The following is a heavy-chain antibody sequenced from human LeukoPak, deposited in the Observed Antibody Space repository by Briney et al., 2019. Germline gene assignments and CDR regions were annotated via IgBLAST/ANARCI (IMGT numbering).Heavy chain of an antibody. V-gene: IGHV3-7*04. CDR3: ARDRGFSYGIDF. Sequence: GGSLRLSCAASRFTFSNAWMSWVRQAPGKGLEWVANIQQDGSEKYYVDSVKGRFTISRDNAKKSLFLQVSSLRGEDTAVYYCARDRGFSYGIDFWGQGTLVTVSS. J-gene: IGHJ4*02. D-gene: IGHD5-18*01. CDR2: IQQDGSEK. CDR1: RFTFSNAW.